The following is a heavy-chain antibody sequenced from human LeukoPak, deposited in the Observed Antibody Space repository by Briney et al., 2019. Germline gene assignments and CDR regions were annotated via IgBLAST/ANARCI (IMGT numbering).Heavy chain of an antibody. D-gene: IGHD3-22*01. CDR2: IYYSGST. CDR3: ASPITMIVGGAFDI. CDR1: GGSISSSSYY. V-gene: IGHV4-39*01. J-gene: IGHJ3*02. Sequence: SETLSLTCTVSGGSISSSSYYWGWIRQPPGKGLEWIGSIYYSGSTYYNPSLKSRVTISVDTSKNQFSLKLSSVTAADTAVYYCASPITMIVGGAFDIWGQGTMVTVSS.